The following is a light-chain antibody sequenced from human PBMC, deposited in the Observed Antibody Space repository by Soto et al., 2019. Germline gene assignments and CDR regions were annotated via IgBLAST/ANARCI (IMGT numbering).Light chain of an antibody. CDR2: EVT. J-gene: IGLJ2*01. CDR3: MSYAGGNSVS. V-gene: IGLV2-8*01. Sequence: QSALTQPPSASGSLGMSVTLSRSGNDNDVGRYDYVSWYQQHPGKAPKLLIYEVTKRPSGVPDRFSASKSGNSASLTVSGLQDEDEADYYCMSYAGGNSVSFGGGTKLTVL. CDR1: DNDVGRYDY.